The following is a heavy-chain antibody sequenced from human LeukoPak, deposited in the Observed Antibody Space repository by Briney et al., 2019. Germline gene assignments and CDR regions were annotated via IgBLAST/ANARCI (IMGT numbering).Heavy chain of an antibody. Sequence: GASVKVSCKASGYTYTSFYIHWVRHAPGQGLEWMGIINPSSGSTTYAQKFQGRVTMTRDMSTSTVYMELSSLRSEDTAVYYCARDLNPKTTGTRAFDIWGQGTMVTVSS. CDR2: INPSSGST. CDR1: GYTYTSFY. V-gene: IGHV1-46*01. CDR3: ARDLNPKTTGTRAFDI. J-gene: IGHJ3*02. D-gene: IGHD1-14*01.